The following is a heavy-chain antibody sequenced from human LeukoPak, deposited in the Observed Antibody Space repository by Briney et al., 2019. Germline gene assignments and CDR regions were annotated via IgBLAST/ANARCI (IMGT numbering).Heavy chain of an antibody. CDR2: INPSGGST. Sequence: GASVKVSCKASGYTFTSYYMHWVRQAPGQGLEWMGIINPSGGSTSYAQKFQGRVTMTRDTSTSTAYMELSSLRSEDTAVYYCARGAERGYSYGVSYYGMDVWGQGTTVTVSS. CDR1: GYTFTSYY. CDR3: ARGAERGYSYGVSYYGMDV. D-gene: IGHD5-18*01. V-gene: IGHV1-46*01. J-gene: IGHJ6*02.